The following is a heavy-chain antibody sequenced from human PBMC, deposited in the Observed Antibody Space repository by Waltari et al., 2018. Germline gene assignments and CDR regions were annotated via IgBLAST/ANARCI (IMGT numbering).Heavy chain of an antibody. CDR3: VVRFRSSSWLLDAFDI. D-gene: IGHD6-13*01. J-gene: IGHJ3*02. CDR1: GGSISSGGYY. V-gene: IGHV4-31*03. CDR2: IYYSGST. Sequence: QVQLQESGPGLVKPSQTLSLTCTVSGGSISSGGYYWSWIRQHPGKGLEWIGYIYYSGSTYYNPSLKSRVTISVDTSKNQFSLKLSSVTAADTAVYYCVVRFRSSSWLLDAFDIWGQGTMVTVSS.